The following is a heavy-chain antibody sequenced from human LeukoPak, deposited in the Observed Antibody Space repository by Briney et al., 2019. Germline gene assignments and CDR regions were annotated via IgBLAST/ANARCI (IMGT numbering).Heavy chain of an antibody. D-gene: IGHD3-10*01. V-gene: IGHV3-30*04. CDR3: ARGPDYYGLYYFDY. CDR1: GFTFSSYA. Sequence: GGSLRLSCAASGFTFSSYAMHWVRQAPGKGLVWVAVISYDGSNKYYADSVKGRFTISRDNSKNTLYLQMNSLRAEDTAVYYCARGPDYYGLYYFDYWGQGTLVTVSS. J-gene: IGHJ4*02. CDR2: ISYDGSNK.